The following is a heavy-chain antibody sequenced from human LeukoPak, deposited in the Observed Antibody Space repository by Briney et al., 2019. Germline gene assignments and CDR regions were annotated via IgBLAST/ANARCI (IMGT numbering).Heavy chain of an antibody. Sequence: ASVKVSCKASGYTFSSYGISWVRQAPGQGLEWMGWISAYSGNTNYAQKVQGRVTITADESTSTAYMELSSLRSEDTAVYYCATGLVVPAAALDYWGQGTLVTVSS. V-gene: IGHV1-18*01. J-gene: IGHJ4*02. D-gene: IGHD2-2*01. CDR2: ISAYSGNT. CDR3: ATGLVVPAAALDY. CDR1: GYTFSSYG.